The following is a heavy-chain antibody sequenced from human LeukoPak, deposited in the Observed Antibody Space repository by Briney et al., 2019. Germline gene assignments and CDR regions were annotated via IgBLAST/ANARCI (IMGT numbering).Heavy chain of an antibody. Sequence: PSETLSLTCTVSGGSISSGNYYWSWIRQPAGKGLEWIGRIYTSGSTNYNPSLKSRVTMSVDTSRNQISLKVSSVTAADTAVYYCARDLTDYYELDYWGQGTLVAVSS. CDR1: GGSISSGNYY. J-gene: IGHJ4*02. V-gene: IGHV4-61*02. CDR3: ARDLTDYYELDY. CDR2: IYTSGST. D-gene: IGHD3-22*01.